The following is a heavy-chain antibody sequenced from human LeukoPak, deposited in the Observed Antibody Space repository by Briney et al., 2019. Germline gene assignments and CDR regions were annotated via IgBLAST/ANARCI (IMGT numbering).Heavy chain of an antibody. CDR3: ATDMGDDTSGSYRFGLDV. D-gene: IGHD3-22*01. Sequence: GGSLTLSCAASGFTFSSHWMYWVRQVPGKGLVWVSRIKKDGSDTTYADSVKGRFTISRDNAKNTLYLQMNSLRAEDTAVYYCATDMGDDTSGSYRFGLDVWGLGTTVTVSS. CDR2: IKKDGSDT. CDR1: GFTFSSHW. V-gene: IGHV3-74*01. J-gene: IGHJ6*02.